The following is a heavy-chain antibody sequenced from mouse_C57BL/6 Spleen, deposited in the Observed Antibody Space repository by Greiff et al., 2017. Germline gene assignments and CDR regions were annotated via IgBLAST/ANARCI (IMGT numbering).Heavy chain of an antibody. Sequence: QVQLQQSGAELVKPGASVKISCKASGYAFSSYWMNWVKQRPGKGLEWIGQIYPGDGDTNYNGKFKGKATLTADKSSSTAYMQLSSLTSEDSAVYFCARQDYSNYVGYWGQGTTLTVSS. CDR3: ARQDYSNYVGY. J-gene: IGHJ2*01. V-gene: IGHV1-80*01. D-gene: IGHD2-5*01. CDR1: GYAFSSYW. CDR2: IYPGDGDT.